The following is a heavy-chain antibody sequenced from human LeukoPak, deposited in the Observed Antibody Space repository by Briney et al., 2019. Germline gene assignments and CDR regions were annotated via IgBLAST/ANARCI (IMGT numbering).Heavy chain of an antibody. CDR1: GFTVSNNY. D-gene: IGHD5-24*01. CDR3: ARVSDDGSRNLDY. CDR2: IHSGGST. J-gene: IGHJ4*02. V-gene: IGHV3-53*01. Sequence: PGGSVRLSCAASGFTVSNNYMGWVRQAPGKGLEWVSVIHSGGSTHYADSVKGRFIISRDDSKNTLYLQMNSLRAEDTAVYYCARVSDDGSRNLDYWGQGTLVTVSS.